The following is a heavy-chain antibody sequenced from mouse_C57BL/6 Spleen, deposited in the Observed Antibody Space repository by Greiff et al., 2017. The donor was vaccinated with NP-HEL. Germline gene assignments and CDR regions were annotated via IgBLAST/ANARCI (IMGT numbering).Heavy chain of an antibody. CDR3: AREGNDYGFDY. CDR1: GYTFTSYW. J-gene: IGHJ2*01. Sequence: QVQLQQPGAELVRPGSPVKLSCKASGYTFTSYWMHWVKQRPIQGLEWIGNIDPSDSETHYNQKFKDKATLTVDKSSSTAYMQLSSLTSEDSAVYYCAREGNDYGFDYWGQGTTLTVSS. CDR2: IDPSDSET. D-gene: IGHD2-4*01. V-gene: IGHV1-52*01.